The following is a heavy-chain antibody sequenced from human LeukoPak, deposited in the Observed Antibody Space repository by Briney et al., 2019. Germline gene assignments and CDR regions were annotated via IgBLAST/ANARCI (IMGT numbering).Heavy chain of an antibody. D-gene: IGHD3-10*01. J-gene: IGHJ4*01. V-gene: IGHV3-66*01. CDR1: GFTFSSYE. Sequence: GGSLRLSCAASGFTFSSYEMNWVRQAPGKGPEWVSVIYNNGDRTTYADSVEGRFILSRDNSKNTVNLQMNSLRDEDTAVYYCAREKGRGVISPYFDYWGHGVLVTVSS. CDR3: AREKGRGVISPYFDY. CDR2: IYNNGDRT.